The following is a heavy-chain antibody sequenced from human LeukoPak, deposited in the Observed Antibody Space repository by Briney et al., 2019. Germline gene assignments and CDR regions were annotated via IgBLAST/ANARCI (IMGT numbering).Heavy chain of an antibody. CDR2: IYYSGST. CDR1: GGSISSYY. V-gene: IGHV4-59*12. J-gene: IGHJ4*02. CDR3: ARGRTMVRGVIRPFDY. D-gene: IGHD3-10*01. Sequence: SETLSLTCTVSGGSISSYYWSWIRQPPGKGLEWIGYIYYSGSTNYNPSLKSRVTISVDTSKNQFSLKLSSVTAADTAVYYCARGRTMVRGVIRPFDYWGQGTLVTVSS.